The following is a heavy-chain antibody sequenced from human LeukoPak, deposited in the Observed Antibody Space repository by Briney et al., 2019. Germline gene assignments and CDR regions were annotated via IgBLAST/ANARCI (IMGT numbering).Heavy chain of an antibody. D-gene: IGHD3-22*01. Sequence: SETLSLTCTVSGGSISSYYWSWIRQPPGKGLEWIGYIYYRSTNYNPSLKSRVTISIDTSKNQFSLKLSSVTAADTAVYYCARTPTYYYDSSGLFDYWGQGTLVTVSS. CDR3: ARTPTYYYDSSGLFDY. V-gene: IGHV4-59*12. CDR1: GGSISSYY. CDR2: IYYRST. J-gene: IGHJ4*02.